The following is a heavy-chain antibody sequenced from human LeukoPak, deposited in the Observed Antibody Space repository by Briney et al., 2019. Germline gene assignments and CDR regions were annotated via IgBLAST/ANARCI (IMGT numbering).Heavy chain of an antibody. CDR2: INPNSGGT. CDR1: GYTFTAQY. CDR3: ARDRGCSSTICYTPDHYYYMDV. V-gene: IGHV1-2*02. D-gene: IGHD2-2*02. Sequence: AASVKVSCKASGYTFTAQYMHWVRQAPGQGLEWMGWINPNSGGTNYAQTFQGRVTMTRDTSISTAYMELSRLTSDDTAVYYCARDRGCSSTICYTPDHYYYMDVWGKGTTVTASS. J-gene: IGHJ6*03.